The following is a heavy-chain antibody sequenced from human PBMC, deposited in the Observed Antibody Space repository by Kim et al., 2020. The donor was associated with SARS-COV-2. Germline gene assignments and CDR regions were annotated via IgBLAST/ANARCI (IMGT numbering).Heavy chain of an antibody. CDR3: AKGRATSNYGMDV. Sequence: YADSVKGRVTISRRNSTNTLHLQMNSLRPEDTAVYYCAKGRATSNYGMDVWGQGTTVTVSS. V-gene: IGHV3-23*01. J-gene: IGHJ6*02.